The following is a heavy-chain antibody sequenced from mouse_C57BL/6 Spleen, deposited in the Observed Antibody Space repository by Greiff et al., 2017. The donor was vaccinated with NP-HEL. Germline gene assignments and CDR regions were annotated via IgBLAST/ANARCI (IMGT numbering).Heavy chain of an antibody. J-gene: IGHJ3*01. CDR1: GFSFNTYA. CDR2: IRSKSNNYAT. CDR3: VRHGVLGRAWFAY. D-gene: IGHD4-1*01. Sequence: EVKLMESGGGLVQPKGSLKLSCAASGFSFNTYAMNWVRQAPGKGLEWVARIRSKSNNYATYYADSVKDRFTISRDDSESMLYLQMNNLKTEDTAMYYCVRHGVLGRAWFAYWGQGTLVTVSA. V-gene: IGHV10-1*01.